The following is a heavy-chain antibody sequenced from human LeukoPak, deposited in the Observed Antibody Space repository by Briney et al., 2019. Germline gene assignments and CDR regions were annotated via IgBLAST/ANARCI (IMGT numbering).Heavy chain of an antibody. Sequence: GGSLRLSCAASGFTFSSYSMNWVSQAPGKGLEWVSSISSSSSYIYYADSVKGRFTISRDNAKNSLYLQMNSLRAEDTAVYYCARGYSGSYTNYWGQGTLVTVSS. J-gene: IGHJ4*02. D-gene: IGHD1-26*01. CDR3: ARGYSGSYTNY. CDR1: GFTFSSYS. CDR2: ISSSSSYI. V-gene: IGHV3-21*01.